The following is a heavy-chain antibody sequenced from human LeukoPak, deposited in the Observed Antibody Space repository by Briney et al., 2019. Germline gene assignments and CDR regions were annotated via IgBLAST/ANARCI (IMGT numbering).Heavy chain of an antibody. Sequence: QPGGSLRLSCAASGFTFSSYWMSWVRQAPGKGLEWVANIKEDGSEKYYVDPVKGRFTISRDNAKNSLYLQMNSLRAEDTAVYYCARPGYRSRYFDYWGQGTLVTVSS. V-gene: IGHV3-7*02. J-gene: IGHJ4*02. CDR2: IKEDGSEK. CDR3: ARPGYRSRYFDY. CDR1: GFTFSSYW. D-gene: IGHD6-19*01.